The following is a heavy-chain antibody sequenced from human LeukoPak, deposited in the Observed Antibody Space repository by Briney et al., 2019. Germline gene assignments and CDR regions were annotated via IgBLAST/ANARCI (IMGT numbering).Heavy chain of an antibody. V-gene: IGHV1-24*01. D-gene: IGHD6-6*01. Sequence: ASVKVSCKVSGYTLTELSMHWVRQAPGKGLEWMGGFDPEDGETIYAQKFQGRVTMTEDTSTDTAYMELSSLRAEDTAVYYCARDSLHRPSLDVWGQGTTVTVSS. J-gene: IGHJ6*02. CDR3: ARDSLHRPSLDV. CDR2: FDPEDGET. CDR1: GYTLTELS.